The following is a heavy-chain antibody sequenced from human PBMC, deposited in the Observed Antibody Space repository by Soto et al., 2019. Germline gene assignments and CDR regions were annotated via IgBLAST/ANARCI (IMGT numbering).Heavy chain of an antibody. CDR2: IYHSGSI. V-gene: IGHV4-31*03. CDR1: GGSISSGGYY. CDR3: ASKFGELLADAFDI. J-gene: IGHJ3*02. D-gene: IGHD3-10*01. Sequence: SETLSLTCTVSGGSISSGGYYWSWIRQHPGKGLEWIGYIYHSGSINHNPSLKSRVTMSVDKSKNQFSLKMTSVTAADTGVYYCASKFGELLADAFDIWGQGTVVTVSS.